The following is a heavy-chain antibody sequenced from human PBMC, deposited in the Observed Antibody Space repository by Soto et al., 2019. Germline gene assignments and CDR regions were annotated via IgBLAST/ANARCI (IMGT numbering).Heavy chain of an antibody. V-gene: IGHV4-31*03. D-gene: IGHD5-12*01. CDR2: IYYSGST. J-gene: IGHJ4*02. CDR3: ARLSGYSAYGPFDY. Sequence: QVQLHESGPGLVKPSQTLSLTCTVSGGSISSGGYYWTWIRQYPVEGLEWIGYIYYSGSTHYNPSLKSRVIISVDTSQNQFSLKLKSVTAADAAVYYCARLSGYSAYGPFDYWGQGTLVTVSS. CDR1: GGSISSGGYY.